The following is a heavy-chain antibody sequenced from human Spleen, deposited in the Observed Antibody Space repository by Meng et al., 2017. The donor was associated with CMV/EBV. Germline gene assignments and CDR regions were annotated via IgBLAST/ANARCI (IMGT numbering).Heavy chain of an antibody. CDR3: AKDRQLLFGSPFDP. J-gene: IGHJ5*02. CDR2: INPNTGDT. D-gene: IGHD2-2*01. Sequence: KASGYTFTDYYIYWVRQAPGQGLEWMGCINPNTGDTNYAQKFQGRVTMTRDTSISTAYMELSGLRFDDTAMYYCAKDRQLLFGSPFDPWGQGTLVTVSS. V-gene: IGHV1-2*02. CDR1: GYTFTDYY.